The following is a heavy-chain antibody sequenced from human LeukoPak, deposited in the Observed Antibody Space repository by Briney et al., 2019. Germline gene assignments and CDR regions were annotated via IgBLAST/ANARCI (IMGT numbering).Heavy chain of an antibody. J-gene: IGHJ4*02. Sequence: SGPTLVRPTQTLTLTCTFSGFSLNSNGVGVARIRQPPGEALEWLALISWDDYKRSNPFLRSRLSITKDTSKNQVVLTMTNMDPVDTGTYYCAHSGYNSGFYFDYWGQGTLVTDSS. CDR1: GFSLNSNGVG. CDR2: ISWDDYK. V-gene: IGHV2-5*02. D-gene: IGHD6-19*01. CDR3: AHSGYNSGFYFDY.